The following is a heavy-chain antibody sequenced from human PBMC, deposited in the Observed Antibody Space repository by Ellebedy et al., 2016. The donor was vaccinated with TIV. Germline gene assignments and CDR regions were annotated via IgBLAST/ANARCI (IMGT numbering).Heavy chain of an antibody. CDR3: ARLTYSWYNSYFDY. V-gene: IGHV4-38-2*02. Sequence: GSLRLXCTVSGYSISSGYYWGWIRQPPGKGLEWIGSIFHSGRTHYNPSLKSRVTISLATSKNQFSLKLSSVTAADTAVYFCARLTYSWYNSYFDYWGQGTLVTVSS. J-gene: IGHJ4*02. D-gene: IGHD6-13*01. CDR2: IFHSGRT. CDR1: GYSISSGYY.